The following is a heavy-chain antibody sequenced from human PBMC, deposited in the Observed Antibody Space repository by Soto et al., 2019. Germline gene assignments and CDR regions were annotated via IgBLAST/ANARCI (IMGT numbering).Heavy chain of an antibody. J-gene: IGHJ6*02. CDR2: INPNSGGT. CDR1: GYTFTGYY. Sequence: GASVKVSCKASGYTFTGYYMHWVRQAPGQGLEWMGWINPNSGGTNYAQKFKGRVTMTTDTSTSTAYMELGSLRSDDTAVYYCATDPYCGSAPGCSALDAWGQGTTVTVSS. D-gene: IGHD2-21*01. CDR3: ATDPYCGSAPGCSALDA. V-gene: IGHV1-2*02.